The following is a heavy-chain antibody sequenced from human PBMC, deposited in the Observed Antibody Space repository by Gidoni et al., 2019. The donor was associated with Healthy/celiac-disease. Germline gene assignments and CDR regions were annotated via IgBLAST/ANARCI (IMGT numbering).Heavy chain of an antibody. CDR1: GFTFSSYA. V-gene: IGHV3-23*01. CDR2: ISGSGGST. D-gene: IGHD2-2*01. CDR3: AKEPGLIVVVPAAIIY. Sequence: EVQLLESGGGLVQPGGSLRLSCAASGFTFSSYAISWVRQAPGKGLEWVSAISGSGGSTYYADSVKGRFTISRDNSKNTLYLQMNSLRAEDTAVYYCAKEPGLIVVVPAAIIYWGQGTLVTVSS. J-gene: IGHJ4*02.